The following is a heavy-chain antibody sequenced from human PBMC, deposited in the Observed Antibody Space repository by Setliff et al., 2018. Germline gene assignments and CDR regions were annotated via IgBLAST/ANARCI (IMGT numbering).Heavy chain of an antibody. CDR3: AREVGTSTSSDAFDV. J-gene: IGHJ3*01. D-gene: IGHD1-26*01. CDR2: IYHSGSA. CDR1: GDSISSGDYF. Sequence: SETLSLTCTVSGDSISSGDYFWSWIRQPPGKGLEWIAYIYHSGSAYYNPSLKSRVTMSVDTSKNQFSLHLTSATAADTAVYYCAREVGTSTSSDAFDVWGQGMMVT. V-gene: IGHV4-30-4*08.